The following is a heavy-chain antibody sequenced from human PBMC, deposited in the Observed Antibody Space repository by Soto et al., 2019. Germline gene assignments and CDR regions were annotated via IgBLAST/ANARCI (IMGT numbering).Heavy chain of an antibody. CDR1: GGSFSGYY. D-gene: IGHD3-10*01. Sequence: PSDTLSLTCAVYGGSFSGYYWSWLRQPPGKGLEWIGEINHSGSTNYNPSLKSRVTISVDTSKNQFSLKLSSVTAADTAVYYCARGRGTTMVRGVTGYFDYWGQGTLVT. CDR3: ARGRGTTMVRGVTGYFDY. CDR2: INHSGST. J-gene: IGHJ4*02. V-gene: IGHV4-34*01.